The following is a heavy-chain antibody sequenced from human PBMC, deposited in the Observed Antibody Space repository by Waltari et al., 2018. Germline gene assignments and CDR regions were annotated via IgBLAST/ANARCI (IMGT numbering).Heavy chain of an antibody. CDR1: VFRVSDNY. CDR3: ARGGRRGAYIDY. D-gene: IGHD3-10*01. J-gene: IGHJ4*02. V-gene: IGHV3-53*04. CDR2: IYGGGST. Sequence: EVQLVESGGGLVQPGGSLRLSGAASVFRVSDNYITWVPQSPGKGLEWVSVIYGGGSTYYADSVKGRFLISRHSSENTLYLQMNSLRDDDTAIYYCARGGRRGAYIDYWGQGTLVTVSS.